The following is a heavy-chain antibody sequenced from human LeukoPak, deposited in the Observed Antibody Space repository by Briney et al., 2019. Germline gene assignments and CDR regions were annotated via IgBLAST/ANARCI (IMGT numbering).Heavy chain of an antibody. CDR1: GFTFSSYA. CDR3: AKAGLGFWSGPDYYYYMDV. Sequence: GGSLRLSCAASGFTFSSYAMSWVRQAPGKGLEWVSAISGSGGSTYYADSVKGRFTISRDNSKNTLYLQMNTLRAEDTAVYYCAKAGLGFWSGPDYYYYMDVWGKATTVTVS. D-gene: IGHD3-3*01. J-gene: IGHJ6*03. CDR2: ISGSGGST. V-gene: IGHV3-23*01.